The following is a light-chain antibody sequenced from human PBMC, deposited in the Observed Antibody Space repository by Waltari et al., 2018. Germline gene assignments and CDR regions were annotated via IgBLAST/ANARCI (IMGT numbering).Light chain of an antibody. CDR1: RSNIGSNT. J-gene: IGLJ3*02. CDR3: AAWDDRLNGVV. Sequence: QSVLTQPPSASGTPGQRVPISCSGSRSNIGSNTDNWYQHLPGTAPKLLIYNDDERPSGVPDRFSGSKSDTSASLGISGLQSEDEADYYCAAWDDRLNGVVFGGGTKLTVL. CDR2: NDD. V-gene: IGLV1-44*01.